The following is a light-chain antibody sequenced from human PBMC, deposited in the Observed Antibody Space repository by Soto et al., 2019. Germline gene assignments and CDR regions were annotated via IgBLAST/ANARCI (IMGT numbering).Light chain of an antibody. J-gene: IGKJ1*01. Sequence: ELMMTQSPVTLSVSPGERATLSCRASQNISRSLAWYQQKPGQGPSLLIYGTSTRAGGVPARFSGGGSGTEFTLTISRLEPEDFAVYYCQQYGSSPVTFGQGTKVDIK. CDR2: GTS. CDR1: QNISRS. V-gene: IGKV3-20*01. CDR3: QQYGSSPVT.